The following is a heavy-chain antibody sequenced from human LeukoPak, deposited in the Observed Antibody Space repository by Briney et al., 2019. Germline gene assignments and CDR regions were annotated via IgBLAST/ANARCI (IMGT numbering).Heavy chain of an antibody. J-gene: IGHJ5*02. D-gene: IGHD5-18*01. Sequence: PGGSLRLSCAASGFTFSSYWMHWVRQAPGKGLVWVSRIDSDGSSTNYADSVKGRFTISRDNAKNTLYLQMNSLRAEDTAVYYCARGGGYNYGYRGNWFDPWGQGTLVTVSS. CDR3: ARGGGYNYGYRGNWFDP. V-gene: IGHV3-74*01. CDR1: GFTFSSYW. CDR2: IDSDGSST.